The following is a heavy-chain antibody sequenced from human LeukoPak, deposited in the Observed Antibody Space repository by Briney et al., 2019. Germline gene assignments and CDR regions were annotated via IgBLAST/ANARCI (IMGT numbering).Heavy chain of an antibody. CDR1: GYIFTGHY. Sequence: ASVKVSCKASGYIFTGHYMHWARHAPGQGLELMGWINPNSGDRNSAQKFQGRGTMTRDTSISTHYMELSSLGPDDTAVYYCAREGWDKRDTAGFDHWGRGSLVAVSS. CDR3: AREGWDKRDTAGFDH. J-gene: IGHJ4*02. CDR2: INPNSGDR. V-gene: IGHV1-2*02. D-gene: IGHD6-19*01.